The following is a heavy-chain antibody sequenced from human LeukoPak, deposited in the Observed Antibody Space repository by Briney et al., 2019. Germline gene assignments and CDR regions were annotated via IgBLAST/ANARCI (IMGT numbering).Heavy chain of an antibody. J-gene: IGHJ4*02. CDR1: AFTFSSYA. D-gene: IGHD6-13*01. CDR3: ARDQHLAGTFSY. CDR2: ISYDGSNK. V-gene: IGHV3-30*01. Sequence: GGSLRLSCAASAFTFSSYAMHWVRQAPGKGLEWVAVISYDGSNKYYADSVKGRFTISTDNSKNTLYLQMNSLRAEDTAVYYCARDQHLAGTFSYWGQGTLVTVSS.